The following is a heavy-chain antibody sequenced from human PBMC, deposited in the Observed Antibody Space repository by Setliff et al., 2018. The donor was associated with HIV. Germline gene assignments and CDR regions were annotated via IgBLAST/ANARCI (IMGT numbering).Heavy chain of an antibody. J-gene: IGHJ4*02. CDR3: ATHVLQFLEWLSHFDY. CDR1: GGSISSYY. CDR2: IYYGVST. Sequence: SETLSLTCTVSGGSISSYYWSWIRQPPGKGLEWIAYIYYGVSTYYNPSLKSRVTISVDTSKNQFSLKLSSVTAADTAVYYCATHVLQFLEWLSHFDYWGQGTLVTVSS. V-gene: IGHV4-59*04. D-gene: IGHD3-3*01.